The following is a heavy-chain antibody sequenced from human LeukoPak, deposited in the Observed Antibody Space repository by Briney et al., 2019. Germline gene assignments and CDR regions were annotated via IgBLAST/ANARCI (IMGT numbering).Heavy chain of an antibody. D-gene: IGHD3-9*01. Sequence: GGSLRLSCAASGFTFSSYWMSWVRQAPEKGLEWVANIKHDGSEKYYVDSVRGRFTISRDNAKNSLYLQMNSLRAEDTAVYYCATDQHGTGYFYFDYWSQGTLGTVSS. V-gene: IGHV3-7*01. CDR3: ATDQHGTGYFYFDY. CDR1: GFTFSSYW. CDR2: IKHDGSEK. J-gene: IGHJ4*02.